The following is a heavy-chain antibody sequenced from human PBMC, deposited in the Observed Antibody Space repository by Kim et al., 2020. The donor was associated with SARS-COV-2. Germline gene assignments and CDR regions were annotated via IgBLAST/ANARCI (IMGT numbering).Heavy chain of an antibody. V-gene: IGHV3-11*01. J-gene: IGHJ6*02. CDR3: ASGERWLQLINYYGMDV. D-gene: IGHD5-12*01. Sequence: GGSLRLSCAASGFTFSDYYMSWIRQAPGKGLEWVSSISSSGSTIYYADSVKGRFTISRNNAKNSLYLQMNSLRAEDTAVYYCASGERWLQLINYYGMDVWGQGTTVTVSS. CDR1: GFTFSDYY. CDR2: ISSSGSTI.